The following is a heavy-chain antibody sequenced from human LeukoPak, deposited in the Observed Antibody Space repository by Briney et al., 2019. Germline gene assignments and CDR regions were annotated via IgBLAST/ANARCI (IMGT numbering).Heavy chain of an antibody. J-gene: IGHJ4*02. Sequence: SETLSLTCTVSGGSISSYYWSWIRQPPGKGLEWIGYIYYSGSTNYNPSLKSRVTISVDTSKNQFSLKLSSVTAADTAVYYCARDTVATNFWGQGTLVTVSS. CDR3: ARDTVATNF. CDR1: GGSISSYY. D-gene: IGHD5-12*01. CDR2: IYYSGST. V-gene: IGHV4-59*01.